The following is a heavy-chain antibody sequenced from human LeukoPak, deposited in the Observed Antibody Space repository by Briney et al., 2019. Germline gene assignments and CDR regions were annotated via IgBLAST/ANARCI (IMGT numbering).Heavy chain of an antibody. Sequence: SETLSLTXAVYGGSFSGYYWSWIRQPPGKGLEWIGEINHSRSTNYSPSLKSRVTISLDTSKNQFSLRLSSVTAADTAVYYCAGKTDYWGQGTLVTVSS. V-gene: IGHV4-34*01. J-gene: IGHJ4*02. CDR3: AGKTDY. CDR1: GGSFSGYY. CDR2: INHSRST.